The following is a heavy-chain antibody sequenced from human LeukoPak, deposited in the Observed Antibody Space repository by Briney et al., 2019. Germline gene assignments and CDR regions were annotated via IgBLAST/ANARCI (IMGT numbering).Heavy chain of an antibody. J-gene: IGHJ4*02. CDR2: INHSGST. D-gene: IGHD6-6*01. CDR3: ARVGRKQLRYYFDY. Sequence: PSETLSLTCTVSGGSISSSSYYWSWIRQPPGKGLEWIGEINHSGSTNYNPSLKSRVTISVDTSKNQFSLKLSSVTAADTAVYYCARVGRKQLRYYFDYWGQGTLVTVSS. CDR1: GGSISSSSYY. V-gene: IGHV4-39*07.